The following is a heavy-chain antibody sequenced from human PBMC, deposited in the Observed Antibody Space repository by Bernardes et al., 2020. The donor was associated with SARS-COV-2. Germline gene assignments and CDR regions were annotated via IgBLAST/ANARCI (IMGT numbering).Heavy chain of an antibody. CDR2: FDPATVGT. J-gene: IGHJ6*02. CDR1: GYILTEFS. V-gene: IGHV1-24*01. D-gene: IGHD6-13*01. Sequence: ASVKVSCKVSGYILTEFSMHWLRQAPGKGLEWMGGFDPATVGTVSAQAFQGRFTMTEDTPTETAYMELVSLRSEDSATYYCATGRLLAAAGDSYYYGLDVWGQGTTVTVSS. CDR3: ATGRLLAAAGDSYYYGLDV.